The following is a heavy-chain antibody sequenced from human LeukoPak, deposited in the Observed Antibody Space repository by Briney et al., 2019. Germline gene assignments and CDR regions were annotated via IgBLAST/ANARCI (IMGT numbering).Heavy chain of an antibody. CDR3: ARHVYSSTWYIYYYGMDV. D-gene: IGHD6-13*01. CDR2: VYHTGST. CDR1: SGSISSYY. Sequence: SETLSLTRTVSSGSISSYYWSWVRQPPGKGLEWIGYVYHTGSTKYNPSLKGRVTISVDTSKNQFSLKLTSVTAADTAVYYCARHVYSSTWYIYYYGMDVWGQGTTVTVSS. V-gene: IGHV4-59*08. J-gene: IGHJ6*02.